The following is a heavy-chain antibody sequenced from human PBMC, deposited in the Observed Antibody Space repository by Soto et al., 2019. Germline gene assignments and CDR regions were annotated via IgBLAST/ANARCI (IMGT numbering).Heavy chain of an antibody. CDR1: GFTFSSYA. D-gene: IGHD3-22*01. CDR3: AEPRLDSSGTYDAFDI. CDR2: ISGSGGST. V-gene: IGHV3-23*01. Sequence: QPGGSLRLSCAASGFTFSSYAMSWVRQAPGKGLEWVSAISGSGGSTYYADSVKGRFTISRDNSKNTLYLQMNSLRAEDTAVYYCAEPRLDSSGTYDAFDIWGQGTMVTVSS. J-gene: IGHJ3*02.